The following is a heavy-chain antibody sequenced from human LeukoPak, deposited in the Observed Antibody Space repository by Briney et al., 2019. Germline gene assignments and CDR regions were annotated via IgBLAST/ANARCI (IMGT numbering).Heavy chain of an antibody. J-gene: IGHJ5*02. CDR3: ARGYAVSGDWFDP. V-gene: IGHV1-2*02. Sequence: ASVKVSCKASGYTFTGYYMHWVRQAPGQGLEWMGWINPNSGGTNYAQKFQGRATMTRDTSISTAYMELSRLRSDDTAVYYCARGYAVSGDWFDPWGQGTMVTVSS. CDR1: GYTFTGYY. CDR2: INPNSGGT. D-gene: IGHD3-16*01.